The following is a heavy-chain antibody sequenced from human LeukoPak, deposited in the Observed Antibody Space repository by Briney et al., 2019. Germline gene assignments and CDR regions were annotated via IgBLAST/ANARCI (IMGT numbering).Heavy chain of an antibody. CDR3: GYSYGLNYFDY. Sequence: GASVKVSCKASGGTFSSYAISWVRQAPGQGLEWMGGIIPIFGTANYAQKFQGRVTITADKSTSTAYMELSSLRSEDTAVYYCGYSYGLNYFDYWGQGTLVTVSS. CDR2: IIPIFGTA. V-gene: IGHV1-69*06. D-gene: IGHD5-18*01. CDR1: GGTFSSYA. J-gene: IGHJ4*02.